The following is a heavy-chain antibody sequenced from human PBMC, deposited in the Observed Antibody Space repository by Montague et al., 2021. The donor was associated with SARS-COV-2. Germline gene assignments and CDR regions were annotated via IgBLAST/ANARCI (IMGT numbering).Heavy chain of an antibody. V-gene: IGHV4-59*12. CDR3: AKEREVVRAARTLVAFDL. CDR2: IYYSGTT. Sequence: SETLSLTCTVSGGPISRNYWNWIRQPPGKGLERIGYIYYSGTTNCNPSLKSRVTMSVDTSRNQFSLKLTSVTAADTAMYYCAKEREVVRAARTLVAFDLWGQGTMVTVSS. J-gene: IGHJ3*01. D-gene: IGHD2-2*01. CDR1: GGPISRNY.